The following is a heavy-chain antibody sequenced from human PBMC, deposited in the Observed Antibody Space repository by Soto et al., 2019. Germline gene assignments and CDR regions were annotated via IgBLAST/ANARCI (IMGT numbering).Heavy chain of an antibody. J-gene: IGHJ6*02. CDR2: IIPILGIA. CDR3: ARENMVRVIDV. CDR1: GGTFSSYT. D-gene: IGHD3-10*01. V-gene: IGHV1-69*08. Sequence: QVQLVQSGAEVKKPGSSVKVSCKASGGTFSSYTISWVRQAPGQGLEWMGRIIPILGIANYAQKFQGRVTITADKSTSTAYMELSSLRSVDTAVYYCARENMVRVIDVWGQGTTVTVSS.